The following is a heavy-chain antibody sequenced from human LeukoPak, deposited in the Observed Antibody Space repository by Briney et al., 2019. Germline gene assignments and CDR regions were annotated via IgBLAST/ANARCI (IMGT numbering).Heavy chain of an antibody. V-gene: IGHV5-51*01. CDR1: GYSFTSYW. CDR3: ARHAESYAEEPAQFGYYFDY. D-gene: IGHD4-17*01. Sequence: GESLKISCKGSGYSFTSYWIGWVRQMPGKGLEWMGIIYPGDSDTRYSPSFQGQVTISADKSISTAYLQWSSLKASDTAMYYCARHAESYAEEPAQFGYYFDYWGQGTLVTVSS. CDR2: IYPGDSDT. J-gene: IGHJ4*02.